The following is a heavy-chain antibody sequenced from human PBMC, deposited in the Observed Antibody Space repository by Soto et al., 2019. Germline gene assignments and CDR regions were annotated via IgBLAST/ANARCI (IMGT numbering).Heavy chain of an antibody. J-gene: IGHJ4*02. CDR1: GGSISSGGYS. D-gene: IGHD3-10*01. CDR3: ASYGSGSYYLGY. Sequence: KSSETLSLTCAVSGGSISSGGYSWSWIRQPPGKGLEWIGYIYHSGSTYYNPSLKSRVTISVDRSKNQFSLKLSSVTAADTAVYYCASYGSGSYYLGYWGQGTLVTVSS. V-gene: IGHV4-30-2*01. CDR2: IYHSGST.